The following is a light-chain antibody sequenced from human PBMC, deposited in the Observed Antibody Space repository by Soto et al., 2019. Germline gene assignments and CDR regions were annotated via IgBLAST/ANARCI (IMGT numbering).Light chain of an antibody. CDR1: QTIDTW. J-gene: IGKJ4*01. Sequence: DIQMTQSPSTLSASVGDRVTITCRARQTIDTWLAWYQQKPGKAPKVLIYKASSLESGVPSRFSGSGSGTEFTLTISSLQPDDLATYYCQQYNSYPLTFGGGTKVEIK. CDR3: QQYNSYPLT. CDR2: KAS. V-gene: IGKV1-5*03.